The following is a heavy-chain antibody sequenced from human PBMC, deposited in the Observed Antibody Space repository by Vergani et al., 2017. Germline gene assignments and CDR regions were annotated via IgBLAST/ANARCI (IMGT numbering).Heavy chain of an antibody. D-gene: IGHD2-2*01. CDR2: IYTSGST. V-gene: IGHV4-61*02. CDR3: ASTGGGYCSSTSCFDY. CDR1: GVSISSGSYY. Sequence: QVQLQESGPGLVKPSQTLSLTCTVSGVSISSGSYYWSWIRQPAGKGLEWIGRIYTSGSTNYNPSLKSRVTISVDTSKNQFSLKLSSVTAADTAVYYCASTGGGYCSSTSCFDYWGQGTLVTVSS. J-gene: IGHJ4*02.